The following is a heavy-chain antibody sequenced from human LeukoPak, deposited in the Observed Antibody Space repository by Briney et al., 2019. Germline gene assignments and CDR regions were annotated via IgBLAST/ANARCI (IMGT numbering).Heavy chain of an antibody. D-gene: IGHD5-18*01. J-gene: IGHJ4*02. CDR1: GFTFSSYE. V-gene: IGHV3-48*03. Sequence: GGSLRLSCAASGFTFSSYEMNWVRQAPGKGLEWVSYISSSGSTIYYADSVKGRFTISRDNAKNSLYLQMNSLRAEDTALYYCARDAGTAMVRFDYWGQGTLVTVSS. CDR2: ISSSGSTI. CDR3: ARDAGTAMVRFDY.